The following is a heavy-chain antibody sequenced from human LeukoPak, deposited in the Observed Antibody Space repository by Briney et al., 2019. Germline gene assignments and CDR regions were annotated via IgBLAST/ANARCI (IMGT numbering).Heavy chain of an antibody. J-gene: IGHJ5*02. V-gene: IGHV1-69*13. Sequence: SVKVSCKASGYTFTRYYMHWVRQAPGQGLEWMGGIIPIFGTANYAQKFQGRVTITADESTSTAYMELSSLRSEDTAVYYRARDYDSSGYYWFDPWGQGTLVTVSS. CDR3: ARDYDSSGYYWFDP. CDR2: IIPIFGTA. D-gene: IGHD3-22*01. CDR1: GYTFTRYY.